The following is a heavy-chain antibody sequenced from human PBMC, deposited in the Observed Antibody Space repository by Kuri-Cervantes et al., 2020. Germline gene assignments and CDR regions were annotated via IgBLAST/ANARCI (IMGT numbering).Heavy chain of an antibody. CDR1: GYTFADYV. CDR3: ARGARRTSNWFDP. V-gene: IGHV1-3*01. J-gene: IGHJ5*02. Sequence: ASVKVSCKPSGYTFADYVIHWVRQAPGHRLEWMGWINAGNGKTKYSQNFEVRVNITRDTSASTVYMELNSLRSEDTAVYYCARGARRTSNWFDPWGQGTLVTVSS. D-gene: IGHD3-16*01. CDR2: INAGNGKT.